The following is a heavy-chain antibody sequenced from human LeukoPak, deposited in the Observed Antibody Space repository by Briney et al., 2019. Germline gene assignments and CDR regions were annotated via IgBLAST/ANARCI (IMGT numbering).Heavy chain of an antibody. CDR2: IYYSGTT. D-gene: IGHD3-22*01. Sequence: SETLSLTCTVSGGSITSTTYFWGWIRQPPGKGLECIGIIYYSGTTYYNPSLKNRVTISVDTSKNQLSLKLTSVTAADTAIYCCARPDTDWGQGTLVTVSS. J-gene: IGHJ4*02. CDR1: GGSITSTTYF. V-gene: IGHV4-39*01. CDR3: ARPDTD.